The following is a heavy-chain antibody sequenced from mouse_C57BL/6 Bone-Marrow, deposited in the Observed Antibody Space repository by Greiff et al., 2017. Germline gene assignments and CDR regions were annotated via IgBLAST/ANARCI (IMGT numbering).Heavy chain of an antibody. Sequence: QVQLQQPGAELVMPGASVKLSCKASGYTFTSYWMHWVKQRPGQGLEWIGEIDPSDSYTNYNQKFKGKSTLTVDKSSSTAYMQLSSLTSEDSAVYYSASEGTTVDWYFDVWGTGTTVTVSS. J-gene: IGHJ1*03. D-gene: IGHD1-1*01. CDR2: IDPSDSYT. CDR3: ASEGTTVDWYFDV. CDR1: GYTFTSYW. V-gene: IGHV1-69*01.